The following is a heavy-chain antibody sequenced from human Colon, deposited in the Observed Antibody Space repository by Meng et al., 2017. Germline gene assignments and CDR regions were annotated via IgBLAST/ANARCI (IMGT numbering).Heavy chain of an antibody. V-gene: IGHV3-23*01. D-gene: IGHD2-8*02. J-gene: IGHJ6*02. Sequence: GESLKISCAASGFTFSSYDMKWVRQAPGKGLEWVSSISDTTGDTYYADSVKGRFTISRDNSTNTVYLQMHSLRAEDTAVYYCANVLSRIKKYWYGMDVWGQGTTVTGSS. CDR1: GFTFSSYD. CDR3: ANVLSRIKKYWYGMDV. CDR2: ISDTTGDT.